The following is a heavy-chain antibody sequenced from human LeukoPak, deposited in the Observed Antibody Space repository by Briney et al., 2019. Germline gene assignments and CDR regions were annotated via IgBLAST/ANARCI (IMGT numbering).Heavy chain of an antibody. CDR3: SRESGPFPPFGH. V-gene: IGHV4-4*02. Sequence: GSLRLSCAASGFTFSSCWMSWVRQPPGQGLEWIGEISLSGYTGFNPSLRSRVTMSLDESKNHLSLNLASVTAADTAVYYCSRESGPFPPFGHWGQGILVTVTS. CDR1: GFTFSSCW. J-gene: IGHJ4*02. CDR2: ISLSGYT. D-gene: IGHD1-26*01.